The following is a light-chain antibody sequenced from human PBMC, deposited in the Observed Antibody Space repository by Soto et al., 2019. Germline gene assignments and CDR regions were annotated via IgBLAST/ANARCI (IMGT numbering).Light chain of an antibody. J-gene: IGKJ2*01. Sequence: EIVLTQSPGTLSLSPGEIATLSCRASQSVSSSYLAWYQQKPDQAPRLLIYVASSRATGIPDRFSGSGSGTEFTISIRRLDPEDFAVYYCQQYGYTFGQGTKLDIK. CDR2: VAS. CDR3: QQYGYT. CDR1: QSVSSSY. V-gene: IGKV3-20*01.